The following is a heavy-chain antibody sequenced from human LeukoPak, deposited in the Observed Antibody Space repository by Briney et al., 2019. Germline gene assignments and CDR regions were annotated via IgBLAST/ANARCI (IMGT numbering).Heavy chain of an antibody. D-gene: IGHD3-9*01. CDR1: GGSISSGGYY. J-gene: IGHJ4*02. V-gene: IGHV4-31*03. CDR2: IYYSGST. Sequence: SQTLSLTCTVSGGSISSGGYYWSWIRQQPGKGLEWIGYIYYSGSTYYNPSLKSRVTISVDTSKNQFSLKLSSVTAADTAVYYCAQRILTGYYFDYWGQGTLVTVSS. CDR3: AQRILTGYYFDY.